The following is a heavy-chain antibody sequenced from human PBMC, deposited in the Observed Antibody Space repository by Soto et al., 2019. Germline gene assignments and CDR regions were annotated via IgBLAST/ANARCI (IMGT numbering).Heavy chain of an antibody. D-gene: IGHD2-21*01. J-gene: IGHJ4*02. CDR1: GGSISSGGYS. CDR3: XXXSXXXXXXXXXXXXXXXX. CDR2: IYHSGST. V-gene: IGHV4-30-2*01. Sequence: QLQLQESGSGLVKPSQTLSLTCAVSGGSISSGGYSWSWIRQPPGKGLEWIGYIYHSGSTYYNPSLRRRVTISVXRSKNQXSLKXXSXXXXXXXXXYXXXXSXXXXXXXXXXXXXXXXWGQGTLVTVSS.